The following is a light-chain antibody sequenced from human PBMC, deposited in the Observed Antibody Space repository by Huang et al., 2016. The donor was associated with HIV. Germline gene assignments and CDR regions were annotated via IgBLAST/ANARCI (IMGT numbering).Light chain of an antibody. V-gene: IGKV2-30*01. CDR2: RVS. J-gene: IGKJ4*01. CDR1: QSLVDSDGSTY. CDR3: MQGTHWPLT. Sequence: DVVLTQSPLSLPVTLGQPASISCRSSQSLVDSDGSTYLTWFHQRPGPAPRRLIDRVSSRESGVPDRFSGGGSVTDFTLKITRVEAEDVGVFYCMQGTHWPLTFGGGTKVEI.